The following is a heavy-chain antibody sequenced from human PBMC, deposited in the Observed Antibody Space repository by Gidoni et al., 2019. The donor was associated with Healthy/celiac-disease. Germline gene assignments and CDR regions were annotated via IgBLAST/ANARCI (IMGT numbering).Heavy chain of an antibody. D-gene: IGHD2-2*01. V-gene: IGHV3-23*04. CDR3: ARVQLPRRRYYYGMDV. Sequence: EVQLVESAGCLVQPGGSLSPSCAASGFTFSRYAMSWLRQAPRKGLEGVSAISGSGGSTYYADTVKGRFTSSRDNSKKTLYLQMNSRRAEDTAVYYCARVQLPRRRYYYGMDVWGQGTTVTVSS. CDR2: ISGSGGST. J-gene: IGHJ6*02. CDR1: GFTFSRYA.